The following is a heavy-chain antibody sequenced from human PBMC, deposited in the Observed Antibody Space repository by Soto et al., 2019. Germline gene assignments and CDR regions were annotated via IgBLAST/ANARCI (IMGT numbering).Heavy chain of an antibody. CDR3: ARHAKSSGYANDY. J-gene: IGHJ4*02. CDR2: IYYSGST. V-gene: IGHV4-39*01. CDR1: GGSISSSSYY. Sequence: SETLSLTCTVSGGSISSSSYYWGWIRQPPGKGLEWIGSIYYSGSTYYNPSLKSRVTISVDTSKNQFSLKLSSVTAADTAVYYCARHAKSSGYANDYWGQGTLVTVSS. D-gene: IGHD5-12*01.